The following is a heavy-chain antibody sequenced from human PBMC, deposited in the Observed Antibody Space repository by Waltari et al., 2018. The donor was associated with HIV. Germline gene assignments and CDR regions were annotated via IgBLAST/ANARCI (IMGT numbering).Heavy chain of an antibody. CDR3: ARINCTSVSCYASLDY. V-gene: IGHV1-18*01. CDR2: VSAYNGNT. CDR1: GYPFTTYG. J-gene: IGHJ4*02. D-gene: IGHD2-2*01. Sequence: QVQLVQSGAEVKKPGASVKVSCKASGYPFTTYGFSWVRQAPGQGLEWMGWVSAYNGNTNYAQKLQGRVTVTTDTSTSTAYMELRSLRSDDTAVYYCARINCTSVSCYASLDYWGQGTLVTVSS.